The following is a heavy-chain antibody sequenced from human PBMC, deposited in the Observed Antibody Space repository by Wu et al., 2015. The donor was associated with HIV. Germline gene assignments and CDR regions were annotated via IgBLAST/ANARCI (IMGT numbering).Heavy chain of an antibody. CDR1: GYTLTELS. Sequence: QVQLVQSGAEVKKPGASVKVSCKVSGYTLTELSMHWVRQAPGQGLEWMGWISAYNGNTNYAQKLQGRVTMTTDTSTSTAYMELRSLRSDDTAVYYCARDDPTPTVVTPYYFDYWGQGTLVTVSS. CDR2: ISAYNGNT. J-gene: IGHJ4*02. D-gene: IGHD4-23*01. V-gene: IGHV1-18*01. CDR3: ARDDPTPTVVTPYYFDY.